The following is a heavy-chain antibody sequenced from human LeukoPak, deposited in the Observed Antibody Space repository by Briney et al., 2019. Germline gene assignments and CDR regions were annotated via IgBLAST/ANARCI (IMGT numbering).Heavy chain of an antibody. D-gene: IGHD2-15*01. CDR3: ARTYCSGGSCYYDY. CDR2: IYYSGST. J-gene: IGHJ4*02. V-gene: IGHV4-59*01. CDR1: GGSISSYY. Sequence: PSETLPLTCTVSGGSISSYYWSWIRQPPGKGLEWIGYIYYSGSTNYNPSLKSRVTISVDTSKNQFSLKLSSVTAADTAVYYCARTYCSGGSCYYDYWGQGTLVTVSS.